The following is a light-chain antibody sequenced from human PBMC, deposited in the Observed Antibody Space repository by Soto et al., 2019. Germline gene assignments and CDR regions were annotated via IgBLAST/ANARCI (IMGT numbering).Light chain of an antibody. CDR3: SSYTSSNTLV. CDR2: DVS. Sequence: QSALTQPASVSGSPGQSITISCTGTNRDVASYNYVSWYQHHPGKAPKLMLYDVSIRPSGISNRFSGSKSGNTASLTISGLRAEDEADYYCSSYTSSNTLVFGGGTKLTVL. V-gene: IGLV2-14*03. CDR1: NRDVASYNY. J-gene: IGLJ3*02.